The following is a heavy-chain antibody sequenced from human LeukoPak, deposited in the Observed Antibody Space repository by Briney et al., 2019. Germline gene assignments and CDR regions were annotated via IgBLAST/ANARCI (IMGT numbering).Heavy chain of an antibody. J-gene: IGHJ4*02. Sequence: GGSLRLSCAVSGYTISSYAMGWVRQVPGKGLEWVAGISGSDGSHTNTHYADSVKGRFTISRDYLKNTLYLQMNSLRAEDTAVYYCARTNVKGIAVAGTVDYWGQGTLVTVSS. CDR3: ARTNVKGIAVAGTVDY. D-gene: IGHD6-19*01. CDR2: ISGSDGSHTNT. V-gene: IGHV3-23*01. CDR1: GYTISSYA.